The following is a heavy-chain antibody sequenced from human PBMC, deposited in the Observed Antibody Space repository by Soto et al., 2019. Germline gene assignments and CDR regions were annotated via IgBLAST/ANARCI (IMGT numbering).Heavy chain of an antibody. CDR1: VFTFSNYA. CDR3: VQDGESYKYVWDAFDI. V-gene: IGHV3-23*01. D-gene: IGHD3-16*01. CDR2: IGGGDNDR. Sequence: RGSPLLSCASSVFTFSNYAMDWVRQSPGKGLQWVSSIGGGDNDRYYADPVKGRFTIYRDNSKTTVSLQINSLRAEETAIYYCVQDGESYKYVWDAFDIWGRGTMVTVSS. J-gene: IGHJ3*02.